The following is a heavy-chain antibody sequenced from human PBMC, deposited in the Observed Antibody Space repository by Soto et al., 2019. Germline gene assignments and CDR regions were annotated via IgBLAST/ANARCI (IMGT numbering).Heavy chain of an antibody. Sequence: SETLSLTCTVSGGSISSSSYYWGWIRQPPGKGLEWIGSIYYSGSTYYNPSLKSRVTISVDTSKNQFSLKLSSVTAADTAVYYCARTPMVRGVITYFQHWGQGTLVTVSS. J-gene: IGHJ1*01. CDR2: IYYSGST. CDR3: ARTPMVRGVITYFQH. D-gene: IGHD3-10*01. CDR1: GGSISSSSYY. V-gene: IGHV4-39*01.